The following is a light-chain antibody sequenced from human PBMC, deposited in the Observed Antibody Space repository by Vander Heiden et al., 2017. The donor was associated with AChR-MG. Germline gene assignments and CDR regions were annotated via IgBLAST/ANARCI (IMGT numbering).Light chain of an antibody. J-gene: IGKJ3*01. Sequence: DFQLTQSPSFLSTSVGDRVTITCRASQGISSYLAWYQQKPGKAPKLLIDAASTLQSEVPARFGGSGSGTEFTLTISSLQPEDFATYYCLQLNTHPFTFGPGTKVDIK. CDR2: AAS. V-gene: IGKV1-9*01. CDR1: QGISSY. CDR3: LQLNTHPFT.